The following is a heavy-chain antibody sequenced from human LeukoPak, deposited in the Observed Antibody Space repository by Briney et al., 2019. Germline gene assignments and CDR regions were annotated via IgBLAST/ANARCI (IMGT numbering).Heavy chain of an antibody. V-gene: IGHV3-30-3*01. J-gene: IGHJ4*02. CDR1: GFTFSSYA. D-gene: IGHD5-18*01. CDR2: ISYDGSNK. CDR3: ARGGYSYALDY. Sequence: GGSLRLSCAASGFTFSSYAMHWVRQAPGKGLEWVAVISYDGSNKYYADSVKGRFTISRDNSKNTLYLQMNSLRAEDTAVYYCARGGYSYALDYWDQGTLVTVSS.